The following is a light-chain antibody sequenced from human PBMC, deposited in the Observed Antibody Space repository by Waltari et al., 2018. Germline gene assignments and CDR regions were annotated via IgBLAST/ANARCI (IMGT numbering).Light chain of an antibody. CDR3: ASFTGNVV. CDR1: SSDVGGYNY. V-gene: IGLV2-14*03. Sequence: QSALTQPASVSGSPGQSITISCTGTSSDVGGYNYVSWYQQHPGKAPKLLIYDVAYRPSWVSNRFSGSKTVNTASLTISGLQAVDEAVYYCASFTGNVVFGGGTKLTVL. CDR2: DVA. J-gene: IGLJ2*01.